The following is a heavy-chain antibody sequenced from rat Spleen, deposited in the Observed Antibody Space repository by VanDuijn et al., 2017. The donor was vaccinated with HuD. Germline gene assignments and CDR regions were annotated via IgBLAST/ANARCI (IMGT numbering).Heavy chain of an antibody. CDR3: AGNFPGITQIGPLAY. CDR1: GFSFSNYD. Sequence: VQLVESGGGLVRPGRSLKLSCAASGFSFSNYDMAWVRQPPGKGLEWVAAISSGGSTYYNSALKSRLSISRDTSKSQVFLKMNSLQTEDTAIYFCAGNFPGITQIGPLAYWGQGTLVTVSS. CDR2: ISSGGST. J-gene: IGHJ3*01. D-gene: IGHD1-4*01. V-gene: IGHV2S12*01.